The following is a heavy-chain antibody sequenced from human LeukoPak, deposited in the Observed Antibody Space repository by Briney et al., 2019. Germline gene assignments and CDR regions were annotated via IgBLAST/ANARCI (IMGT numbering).Heavy chain of an antibody. V-gene: IGHV3-53*01. CDR2: IYSGGST. CDR3: ARKFGYSYGYLD. CDR1: GFTFTSSA. Sequence: GGSLRLSCVASGFTFTSSAMSWVRQAPGKGLEWVSVIYSGGSTYYADSVKGRFTISRDNSKNTLYLQMNSLRAEDTAVYYCARKFGYSYGYLDWGQGTLVTVSS. D-gene: IGHD5-18*01. J-gene: IGHJ4*02.